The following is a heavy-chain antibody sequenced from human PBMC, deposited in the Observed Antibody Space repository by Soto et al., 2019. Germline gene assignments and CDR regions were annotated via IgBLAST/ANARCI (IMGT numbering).Heavy chain of an antibody. CDR3: ARSTASRSLDV. Sequence: QVQLQESGPGLVKPSETLSLTATVSGASISNTGFYWSWIRQPPGKGLEWIGYIYSSGSTTYNSSLKSRVTISLDTSKTQLSLNLTSVTAADTAMYYGARSTASRSLDVWGHGTMVSVSS. CDR1: GASISNTGFY. V-gene: IGHV4-61*08. J-gene: IGHJ3*01. D-gene: IGHD2-21*02. CDR2: IYSSGST.